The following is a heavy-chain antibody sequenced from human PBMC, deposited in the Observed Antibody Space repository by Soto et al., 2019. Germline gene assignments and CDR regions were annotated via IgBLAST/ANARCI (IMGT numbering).Heavy chain of an antibody. D-gene: IGHD6-13*01. CDR1: GGSISSGGYY. Sequence: SETLSLTCTVSGGSISSGGYYWSWIRQHPGKGLEWIGYIYYSGSTYYNPSLKSRVTISVDTSKNQFSLELSSVTAADTAVYYCARDSGSSWYEDYYYYGMDVWGQGTTVTVSS. CDR2: IYYSGST. CDR3: ARDSGSSWYEDYYYYGMDV. J-gene: IGHJ6*02. V-gene: IGHV4-31*03.